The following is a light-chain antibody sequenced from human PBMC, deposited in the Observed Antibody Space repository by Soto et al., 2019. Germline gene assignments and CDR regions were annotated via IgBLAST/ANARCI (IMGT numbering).Light chain of an antibody. Sequence: EIQMTQSASSLCASVGDGVTIXCRASHSISSWLAWYQQKPGKAPKLLIDKASTLKRGAPSRFSGSGSGTEFTRTISSRKPEDFATYYGQQYQSYSRTFGQGTKVDIK. J-gene: IGKJ1*01. V-gene: IGKV1-5*03. CDR1: HSISSW. CDR2: KAS. CDR3: QQYQSYSRT.